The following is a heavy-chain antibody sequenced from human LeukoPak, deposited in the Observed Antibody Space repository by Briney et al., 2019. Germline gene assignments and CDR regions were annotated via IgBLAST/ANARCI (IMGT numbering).Heavy chain of an antibody. D-gene: IGHD6-13*01. CDR2: IWYDGSNK. V-gene: IGHV3-33*01. CDR1: GFTFSSYG. Sequence: GGSLRLSCAASGFTFSSYGMHWVRQAPGKGLEWVAAIWYDGSNKYYADSVKGRFTISRDNSKNTLYLQMNSLRAEDTAVYYCARDPIGSRWPYYFDYWGQGTLVTVSS. CDR3: ARDPIGSRWPYYFDY. J-gene: IGHJ4*02.